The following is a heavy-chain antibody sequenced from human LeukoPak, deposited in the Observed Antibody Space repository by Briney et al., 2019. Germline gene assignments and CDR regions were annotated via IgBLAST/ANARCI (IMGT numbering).Heavy chain of an antibody. CDR3: ARGGDWKFDY. CDR2: IHPSGRT. D-gene: IGHD2-21*02. Sequence: PSGSLSLTCVVSGASISSDKWWTWVHQTPGKVLEWIGEIHPSGRTNYKPSLKSRVSMSVDRSKNQFSLKRTSVTAADAAFYYCARGGDWKFDYWGQGALVTVSS. J-gene: IGHJ4*02. CDR1: GASISSDKW. V-gene: IGHV4-4*02.